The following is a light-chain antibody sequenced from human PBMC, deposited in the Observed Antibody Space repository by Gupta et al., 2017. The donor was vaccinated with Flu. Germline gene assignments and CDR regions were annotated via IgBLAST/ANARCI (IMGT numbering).Light chain of an antibody. V-gene: IGKV3-11*01. J-gene: IGKJ3*01. CDR2: DSS. CDR3: QKRSNWPPFT. CDR1: QSISSY. Sequence: EIVLTQSPATLSLSLGERATLSCRASQSISSYLAWYQQNPGQAPRLRIYDSSNRATGTPARFSGSGSGTDFTLTISSLEPEDFAVYYCQKRSNWPPFTFGPGTKLDI.